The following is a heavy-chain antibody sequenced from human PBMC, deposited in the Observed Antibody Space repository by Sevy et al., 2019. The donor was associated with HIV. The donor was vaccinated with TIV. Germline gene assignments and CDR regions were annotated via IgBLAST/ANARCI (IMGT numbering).Heavy chain of an antibody. CDR2: IKQDGSGK. J-gene: IGHJ4*02. CDR1: GFTFSSYW. Sequence: GGSLRLSCAASGFTFSSYWMSWVRQAPGKGLEWVANIKQDGSGKYYVDSVKGRFTISRDNAKNSLYLQMNSRRAEDTAVYYGAREKRDDWGSYGSGEFDYWGQGTLVTVSS. D-gene: IGHD3-16*01. V-gene: IGHV3-7*03. CDR3: AREKRDDWGSYGSGEFDY.